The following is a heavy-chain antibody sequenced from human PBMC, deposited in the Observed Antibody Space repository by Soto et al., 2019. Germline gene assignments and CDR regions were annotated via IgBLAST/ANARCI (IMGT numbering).Heavy chain of an antibody. Sequence: GGSLRLSCVVSGFTFNNYAMSWVRQAPGKGLEWVSTISNSGVITYYADSVKGRFTISRDNSMNTMHLQMTSLRAEDTAVYYCAKDRYDDNFWSGYDYWGQGTLVTVSS. CDR2: ISNSGVIT. V-gene: IGHV3-23*01. CDR3: AKDRYDDNFWSGYDY. J-gene: IGHJ4*02. D-gene: IGHD3-3*01. CDR1: GFTFNNYA.